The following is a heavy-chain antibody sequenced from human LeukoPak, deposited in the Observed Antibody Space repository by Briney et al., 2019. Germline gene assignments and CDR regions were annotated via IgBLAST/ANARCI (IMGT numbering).Heavy chain of an antibody. Sequence: ASVKVSCKASGYTFTGYYMHWVRQAPGQGLEWVGWINPSSGGTNYAQKFQGRVTMTRDTSISTAYMELSRLRSDDTAVYYCARDDIVVVPAAIPFDYWGQGTLVTVSS. CDR3: ARDDIVVVPAAIPFDY. V-gene: IGHV1-2*02. CDR2: INPSSGGT. D-gene: IGHD2-2*02. J-gene: IGHJ4*02. CDR1: GYTFTGYY.